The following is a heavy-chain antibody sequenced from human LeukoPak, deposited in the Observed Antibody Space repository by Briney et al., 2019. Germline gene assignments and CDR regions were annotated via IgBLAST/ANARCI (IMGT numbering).Heavy chain of an antibody. D-gene: IGHD3-10*01. V-gene: IGHV4-59*06. CDR2: IYYSGST. CDR1: GGSISSYY. Sequence: SETLSLTCTVSGGSISSYYWSWIRQPPGKGLEWIGYIYYSGSTYYNPSLKGRVTISVDTSKNQFSLKLSSVTAADTAVYYCASYYYGSGSYSNPNNWFDPWGQGTLVTVSS. J-gene: IGHJ5*02. CDR3: ASYYYGSGSYSNPNNWFDP.